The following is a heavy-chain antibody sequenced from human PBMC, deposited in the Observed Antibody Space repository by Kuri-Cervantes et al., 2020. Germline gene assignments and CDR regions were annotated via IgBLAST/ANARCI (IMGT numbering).Heavy chain of an antibody. J-gene: IGHJ4*02. D-gene: IGHD1-26*01. CDR3: ATAGSYYEFVDY. V-gene: IGHV1-46*01. Sequence: ASVKVSCKASGYTFTNYYIHWVRQAPGQGLEWMGIINPSGGSTSYAQKFQGRVTMTRDTSTSTVYMELSSLRSEDTAVYYCATAGSYYEFVDYRGQGTLVTVSS. CDR2: INPSGGST. CDR1: GYTFTNYY.